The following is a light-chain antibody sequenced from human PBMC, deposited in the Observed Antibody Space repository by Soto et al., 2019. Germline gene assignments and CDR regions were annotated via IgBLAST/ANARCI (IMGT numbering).Light chain of an antibody. CDR1: RGHSSYA. J-gene: IGLJ6*01. V-gene: IGLV4-69*01. CDR2: LNSDGSH. Sequence: QLVLTQSPSASASLGASVKLTCTLSRGHSSYAIAWHQQQPEKGPRYLMKLNSDGSHSKGDGIPDRFSGSSSGAERYLTISSLQSEDEADYYCQTWGTGNNVFGSGTQLTVL. CDR3: QTWGTGNNV.